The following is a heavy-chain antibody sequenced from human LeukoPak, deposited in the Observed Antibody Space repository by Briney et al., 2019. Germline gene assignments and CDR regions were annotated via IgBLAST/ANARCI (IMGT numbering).Heavy chain of an antibody. D-gene: IGHD6-13*01. V-gene: IGHV3-9*01. Sequence: GGSLRLSCAASGFTFDDYPMHWVRQAPGKGLEWVSGISWNSGSIGYADSVKGRFTISRDNAKNSLYLQMNSLRAEDTALYYCAKDLTAAGKGPADYWGQGTLVTVSS. CDR3: AKDLTAAGKGPADY. CDR1: GFTFDDYP. CDR2: ISWNSGSI. J-gene: IGHJ4*02.